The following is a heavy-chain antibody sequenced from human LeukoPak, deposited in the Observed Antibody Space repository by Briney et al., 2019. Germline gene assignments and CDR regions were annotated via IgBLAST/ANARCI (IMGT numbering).Heavy chain of an antibody. Sequence: PGRSLRLSCAASGFTFSSYAMHWVRQAPGKGLEWVAVISYDGSNKYYADSVKGRFTISRDNSKNTLYLQMNSLRAEDTALYYCAKLLSPHDFPNWFDPWGQGTLVTVSS. CDR3: AKLLSPHDFPNWFDP. D-gene: IGHD3-3*01. CDR2: ISYDGSNK. CDR1: GFTFSSYA. V-gene: IGHV3-30-3*01. J-gene: IGHJ5*02.